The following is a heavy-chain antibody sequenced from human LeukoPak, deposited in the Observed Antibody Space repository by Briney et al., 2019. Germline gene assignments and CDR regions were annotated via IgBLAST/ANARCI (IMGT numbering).Heavy chain of an antibody. CDR1: GFTFDDYA. CDR2: ISWDGGTT. J-gene: IGHJ4*02. CDR3: AKAQPGDGDLDY. V-gene: IGHV3-43D*03. Sequence: GGSLRLSCAASGFTFDDYAMHWVRHAPGKGLEWVSLISWDGGTTYYADSVKGRFTISRDNSKNSLYLQMNSLRAEDTALYYCAKAQPGDGDLDYWGQGTLVTVSS. D-gene: IGHD4-17*01.